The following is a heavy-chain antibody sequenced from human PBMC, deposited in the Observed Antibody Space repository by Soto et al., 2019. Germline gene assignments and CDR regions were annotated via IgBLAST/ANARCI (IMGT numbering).Heavy chain of an antibody. V-gene: IGHV3-23*01. CDR2: ISSSGADT. CDR3: AKQRPGGGPTTATFEC. Sequence: GGSLRLSCAASGFTISSCAMSWVRQTPGKGLEWVSVISSSGADTFHADSVKGRFTISRDTSKNTLYLQMNSLRAEDTALYYCAKQRPGGGPTTATFECWGQGTLVTVYS. CDR1: GFTISSCA. D-gene: IGHD4-17*01. J-gene: IGHJ4*02.